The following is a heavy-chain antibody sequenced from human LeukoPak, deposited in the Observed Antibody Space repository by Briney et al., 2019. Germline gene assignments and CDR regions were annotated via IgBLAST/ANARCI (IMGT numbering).Heavy chain of an antibody. J-gene: IGHJ4*02. D-gene: IGHD6-25*01. Sequence: GGSLRLSCAASGFPVSSNYMTWVRQAPGKGLEWVSIIYSGGATYYADSVKGRFTISRDHSKNTLWLQMNSLRAEDTAVYCCARVRFSYSSGFSYFFDYWGQGILVTVSS. V-gene: IGHV3-53*01. CDR1: GFPVSSNY. CDR2: IYSGGAT. CDR3: ARVRFSYSSGFSYFFDY.